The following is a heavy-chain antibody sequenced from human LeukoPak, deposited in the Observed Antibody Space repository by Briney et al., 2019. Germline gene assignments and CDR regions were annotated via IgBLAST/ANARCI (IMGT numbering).Heavy chain of an antibody. CDR1: GGSISSGGYS. CDR3: ARVYCSSTSCYYFDY. V-gene: IGHV4-30-2*01. D-gene: IGHD2-2*01. J-gene: IGHJ4*02. Sequence: SETLSLTCAVSGGSISSGGYSWSWIRQPPGKGLEWIGYIYHSGSTYYNPSLKSRVTISVDRSKNQFSLKLSSVTAADMAVYYCARVYCSSTSCYYFDYWSQGTLVTVSS. CDR2: IYHSGST.